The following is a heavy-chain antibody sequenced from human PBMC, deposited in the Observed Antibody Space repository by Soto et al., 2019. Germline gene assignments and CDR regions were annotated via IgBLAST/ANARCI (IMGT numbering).Heavy chain of an antibody. D-gene: IGHD6-13*01. CDR1: GFTFSSYG. CDR3: AKDYGPKAPYPYSNTHTDF. CDR2: ISHDGAFK. Sequence: QRHLVESGGGVVQPGRSLRPSCAASGFTFSSYGMHWIRQAPGKGLEWVAVISHDGAFKDYADSVKGRFTISRDNSENTLFLEMNSLGPSDTAVYYCAKDYGPKAPYPYSNTHTDFWGQGTRVTVSS. J-gene: IGHJ4*02. V-gene: IGHV3-30*18.